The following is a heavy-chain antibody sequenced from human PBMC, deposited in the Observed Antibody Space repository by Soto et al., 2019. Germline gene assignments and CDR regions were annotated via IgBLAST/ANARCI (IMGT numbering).Heavy chain of an antibody. CDR1: GFTFSTYW. CDR2: INPDGSTT. D-gene: IGHD3-22*01. Sequence: GGSLRLSCAASGFTFSTYWMNWVRQAPGKGLVWVSLINPDGSTTTYADSVKGRFTISRDNAKSTLYLQMNSLRAEDTAVYYCAGTYYYDSSGHVAFDYWGQGTLVTVSS. J-gene: IGHJ4*02. CDR3: AGTYYYDSSGHVAFDY. V-gene: IGHV3-74*01.